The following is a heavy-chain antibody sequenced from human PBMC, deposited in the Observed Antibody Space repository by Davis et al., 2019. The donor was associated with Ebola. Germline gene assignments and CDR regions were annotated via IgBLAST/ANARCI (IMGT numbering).Heavy chain of an antibody. D-gene: IGHD6-19*01. Sequence: SETLSLTCTVSGGSISTSSYYWGWIRQPPGKGLEWIGSMSYSGRAYYNPSLKSRVSISVDTSKNQFSLRLNSVTAADTAVYYCARGKGQWPVASLDSWGQGTLVTVSS. CDR3: ARGKGQWPVASLDS. V-gene: IGHV4-39*07. CDR2: MSYSGRA. J-gene: IGHJ4*02. CDR1: GGSISTSSYY.